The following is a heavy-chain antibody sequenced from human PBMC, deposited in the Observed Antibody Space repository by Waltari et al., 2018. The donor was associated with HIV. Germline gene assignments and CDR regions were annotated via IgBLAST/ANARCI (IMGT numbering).Heavy chain of an antibody. J-gene: IGHJ4*02. V-gene: IGHV3-49*03. CDR3: ARGVNLRCTGDCYSAY. Sequence: EVHLVESGGGLVQPGRSLRLSCKESGLNFGAYALSWFRQAPGKGLEWVGFIRSKPYGGTREYAASVKGRFTISRDDSKNIAFLQMDSLKIEDTAVYYCARGVNLRCTGDCYSAYWGQGTLVTVSS. CDR1: GLNFGAYA. CDR2: IRSKPYGGTR. D-gene: IGHD2-21*02.